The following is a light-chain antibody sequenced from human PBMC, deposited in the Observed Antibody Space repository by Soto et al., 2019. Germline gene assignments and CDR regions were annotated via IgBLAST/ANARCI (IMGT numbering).Light chain of an antibody. CDR1: QSVSSSY. CDR3: QQYGSSPTWT. Sequence: EIMLKQSPGTLSLSKGERATLSCRASQSVSSSYLAWYQQKPGQAPRLLIYGASSRATGIPDRFSGSGSGTDFTLTISRLEPEDFAVYYCQQYGSSPTWTFGQGTKVDI. CDR2: GAS. J-gene: IGKJ1*01. V-gene: IGKV3-20*01.